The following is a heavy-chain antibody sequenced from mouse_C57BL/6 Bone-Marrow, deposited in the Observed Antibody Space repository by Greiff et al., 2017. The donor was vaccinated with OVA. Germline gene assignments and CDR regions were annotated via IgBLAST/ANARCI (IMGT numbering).Heavy chain of an antibody. V-gene: IGHV1-69*01. J-gene: IGHJ1*03. CDR1: GYTFTSYW. Sequence: QVQLQQPGAELVMPGASVKLSCKASGYTFTSYWMHWVKQRPGQGLEWIGEIDPSDSYTNYNQKFKGKSTLTVDKSSSTAYMQISSLTSEDSAVYYCARWGGSSYPYWYFDVWGTGTTVTVSS. D-gene: IGHD1-1*01. CDR2: IDPSDSYT. CDR3: ARWGGSSYPYWYFDV.